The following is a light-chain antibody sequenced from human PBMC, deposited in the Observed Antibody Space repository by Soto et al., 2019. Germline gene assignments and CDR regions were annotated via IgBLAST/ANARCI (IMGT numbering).Light chain of an antibody. CDR2: EVS. CDR1: SSDVGDNY. J-gene: IGLJ1*01. Sequence: QSALTQPPSASGSPGQSVTISCTGTSSDVGDNYVSWYQQHLGKAPKLIIYEVSQRPSGVPDRFSRSKSGNTASLTVSGLQTEDEADYYCSAYAGSNNFVFGSGTKLTVL. V-gene: IGLV2-8*01. CDR3: SAYAGSNNFV.